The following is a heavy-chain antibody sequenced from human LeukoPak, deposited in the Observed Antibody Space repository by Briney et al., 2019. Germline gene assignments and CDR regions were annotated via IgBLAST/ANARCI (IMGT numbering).Heavy chain of an antibody. CDR2: IYHSGST. CDR3: ARVIDVAAAGYFDS. Sequence: PSQTLSLTCAVSGGSISSGGYSWSWIRQPPGKGLEWIGYIYHSGSTYYNPSLKSRVTISVDTSKNQFSLKLSSVTAADTALYYCARVIDVAAAGYFDSWGQGTQVTVSS. V-gene: IGHV4-30-2*01. J-gene: IGHJ4*02. D-gene: IGHD6-13*01. CDR1: GGSISSGGYS.